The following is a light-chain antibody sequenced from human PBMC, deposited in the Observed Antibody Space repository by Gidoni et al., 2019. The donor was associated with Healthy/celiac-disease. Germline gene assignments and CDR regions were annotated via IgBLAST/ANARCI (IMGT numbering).Light chain of an antibody. Sequence: EIVMTQSPATLSVSPGERATLSCRASQSVSSNLAWYQQKPGQAPRLLIYGASTRATGIPARFSGRGSGTEFTLTIRSLQSADFAVYYCQQYNNWPPWTFGQGTKVEIK. J-gene: IGKJ1*01. V-gene: IGKV3-15*01. CDR1: QSVSSN. CDR3: QQYNNWPPWT. CDR2: GAS.